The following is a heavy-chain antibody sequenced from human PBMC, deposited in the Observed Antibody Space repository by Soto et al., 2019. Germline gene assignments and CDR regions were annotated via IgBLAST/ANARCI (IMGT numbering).Heavy chain of an antibody. V-gene: IGHV4-59*12. CDR3: ATYRKFFQI. CDR2: INYSGST. Sequence: PSETLSLTCTVSGGSISSYYWSWIRQPTGKGLEWIGYINYSGSTNYNPSLKSRVTISVGTSKNQFSLKLTSVTAADTAVYYCATYRKFFQIWGQGTTVTVSS. CDR1: GGSISSYY. D-gene: IGHD3-3*01. J-gene: IGHJ6*02.